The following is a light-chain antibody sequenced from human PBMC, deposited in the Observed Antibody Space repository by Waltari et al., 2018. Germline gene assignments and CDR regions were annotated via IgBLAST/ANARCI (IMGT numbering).Light chain of an antibody. J-gene: IGKJ2*01. Sequence: EIVLTQSPGTLSLSPGERATLSCRASQSVSGNNLAWYQQKPAQAPRLLIQGASSRATGIPDRFSGSGSGTDFTLTISRLEPEDFAVYYCQQYGRSWNTFGQGTKLEIK. CDR3: QQYGRSWNT. CDR2: GAS. CDR1: QSVSGNN. V-gene: IGKV3-20*01.